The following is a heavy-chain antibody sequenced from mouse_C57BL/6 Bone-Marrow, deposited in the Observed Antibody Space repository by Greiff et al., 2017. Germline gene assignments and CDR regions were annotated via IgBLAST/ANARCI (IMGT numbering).Heavy chain of an antibody. CDR1: GFNIKDDY. D-gene: IGHD1-1*01. V-gene: IGHV14-4*01. J-gene: IGHJ3*01. CDR2: IDPENGDT. CDR3: TIYYYGSWFAY. Sequence: VQLQQSGAELVRPGASVKLSCTASGFNIKDDYMHWVKQRPEQGLEWIGWIDPENGDTEYASKFQGKAPITADTSSNTASLQLSSLTSEDTAVYYCTIYYYGSWFAYWGQGTLVTVSA.